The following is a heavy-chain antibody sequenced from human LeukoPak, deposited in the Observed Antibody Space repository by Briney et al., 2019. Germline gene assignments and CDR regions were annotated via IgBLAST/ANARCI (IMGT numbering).Heavy chain of an antibody. CDR1: GFTLSSYA. CDR2: ISDDGSNK. V-gene: IGHV3-30-3*01. D-gene: IGHD5-18*01. Sequence: PGGSLRLSCAAFGFTLSSYAMHWVRQAPGKGLEWVAVISDDGSNKYYADSVKGRFTISRGNSKNTLYLQMNSLRTEDTAVYYCARDQRIGGYSYGLTGNFDYWGQGTLVTVSS. J-gene: IGHJ4*02. CDR3: ARDQRIGGYSYGLTGNFDY.